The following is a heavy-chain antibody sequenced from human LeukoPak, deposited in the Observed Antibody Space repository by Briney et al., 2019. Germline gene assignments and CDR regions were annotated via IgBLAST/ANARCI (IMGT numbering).Heavy chain of an antibody. CDR2: IYYSGST. D-gene: IGHD2-15*01. Sequence: SETLSLTCTVSGGSISSYYWSWVRQPPGKGLEWIGSIYYSGSTYYNPSLKSRVTISVDTSKNQFSLKLSSVTAADTAVYYCARHVLLGYCSGGSCYSNLFRAPSRYYFDYWGQGTLVTVSS. CDR1: GGSISSYY. V-gene: IGHV4-39*01. J-gene: IGHJ4*02. CDR3: ARHVLLGYCSGGSCYSNLFRAPSRYYFDY.